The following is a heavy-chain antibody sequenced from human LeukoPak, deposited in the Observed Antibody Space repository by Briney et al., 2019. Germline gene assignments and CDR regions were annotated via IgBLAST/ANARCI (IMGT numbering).Heavy chain of an antibody. Sequence: PGGSLRLSYVASGLTFGNYGMNWVRQAPGKGLEWVSSIGGGGYTTYYADSVRGRFTISRDNSKNSMYLQMSSLRAEDTAIYYCAEVESSYCRIWGQGTLVTVSS. V-gene: IGHV3-23*01. CDR1: GLTFGNYG. J-gene: IGHJ4*02. D-gene: IGHD3-10*01. CDR3: AEVESSYCRI. CDR2: IGGGGYTT.